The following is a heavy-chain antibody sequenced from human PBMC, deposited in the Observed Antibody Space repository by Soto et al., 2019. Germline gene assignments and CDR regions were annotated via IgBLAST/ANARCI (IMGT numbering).Heavy chain of an antibody. CDR2: ISSSNSYI. D-gene: IGHD3-22*01. V-gene: IGHV3-21*01. CDR3: AREWLLTPETFDY. J-gene: IGHJ4*02. CDR1: GFTFNTYT. Sequence: GGSLRLSCAASGFTFNTYTMHWVRQAPGKGLEWVSSISSSNSYIYYADSVKGRFTISRDNAKNSLYLQMNSLRAEDTAVYHCAREWLLTPETFDYWGQGTLVTVSS.